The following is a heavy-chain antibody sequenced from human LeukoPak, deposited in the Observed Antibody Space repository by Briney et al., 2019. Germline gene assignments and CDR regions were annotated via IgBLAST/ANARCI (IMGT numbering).Heavy chain of an antibody. Sequence: PGGSLRLSCAASGFTFSTYWMHWARHAPGKGLVWVSRINSDGSSTNYADCVKGRSTISRDNAKNTLYLQINSLRAEDTAVYYCAAYDSSGYASKYFQHWGQGTLVTVSS. D-gene: IGHD3-22*01. J-gene: IGHJ1*01. V-gene: IGHV3-74*01. CDR2: INSDGSST. CDR3: AAYDSSGYASKYFQH. CDR1: GFTFSTYW.